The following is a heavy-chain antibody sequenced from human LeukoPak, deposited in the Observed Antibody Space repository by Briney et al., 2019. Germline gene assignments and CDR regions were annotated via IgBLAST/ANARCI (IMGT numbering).Heavy chain of an antibody. Sequence: PGGSLRLSCAASGFTVSSNYMSWVRQAPGKGLEWVSVIYSGGSTYYADSVKGRFTISRDNSKNTLYLQMNSLGAEDTAVYYCARGAGYGSGSYYIHYWGQGTLVTVSS. V-gene: IGHV3-53*01. CDR1: GFTVSSNY. J-gene: IGHJ4*02. CDR2: IYSGGST. CDR3: ARGAGYGSGSYYIHY. D-gene: IGHD3-10*01.